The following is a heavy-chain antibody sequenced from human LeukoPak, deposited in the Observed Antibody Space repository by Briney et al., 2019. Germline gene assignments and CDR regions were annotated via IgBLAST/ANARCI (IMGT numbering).Heavy chain of an antibody. J-gene: IGHJ4*02. V-gene: IGHV4-61*08. CDR1: GGSISSGDYY. CDR3: ARGAGSSWPHFDY. D-gene: IGHD6-13*01. Sequence: SETLSLTCTVSGGSISSGDYYCSWIRQPPGKGPEWIGYIYYSGSTNYNPSLKSRVTISVDTSKNQFSLKLSSVTAADTAVYYCARGAGSSWPHFDYWGQGTLVTVSS. CDR2: IYYSGST.